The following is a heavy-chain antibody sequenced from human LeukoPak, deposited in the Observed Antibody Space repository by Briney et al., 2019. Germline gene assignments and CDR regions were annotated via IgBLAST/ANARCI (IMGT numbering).Heavy chain of an antibody. V-gene: IGHV4-59*01. D-gene: IGHD3-10*01. J-gene: IGHJ5*02. CDR1: GGSISSYY. CDR2: IYYSGST. Sequence: PSETLSLTCTVSGGSISSYYWSWIRQPPGKGLEWIGYIYYSGSTNYNPSFKSRVTISVDTSKNQFSLKLSSVTAADTAVYYCARGVTAGWFDPWGQGTLVTVSS. CDR3: ARGVTAGWFDP.